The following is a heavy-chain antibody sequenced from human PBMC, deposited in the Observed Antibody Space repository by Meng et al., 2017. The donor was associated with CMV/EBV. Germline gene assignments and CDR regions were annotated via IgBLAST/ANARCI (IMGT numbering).Heavy chain of an antibody. CDR2: IYTSGST. D-gene: IGHD4-17*01. J-gene: IGHJ4*02. CDR1: GGSSSSYY. Sequence: QGPAAVSGPGLVKPLETRSLPWTVSGGSSSSYYWSWIRQPAGKGLEWIGRIYTSGSTNYNPSLKSRVTMSVDTSKNQFSLKLSSVTAADTAVYYCARGPEVDYGDYVGLDYWGQGTLVTVSS. CDR3: ARGPEVDYGDYVGLDY. V-gene: IGHV4-4*07.